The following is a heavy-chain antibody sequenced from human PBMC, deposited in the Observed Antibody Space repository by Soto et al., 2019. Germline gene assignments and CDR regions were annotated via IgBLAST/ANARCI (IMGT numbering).Heavy chain of an antibody. CDR1: GFTFSSYA. CDR2: ISGSGGST. V-gene: IGHV3-23*01. CDR3: AKDIVLMVYAISDAFDI. Sequence: VQLLESGGGLVQPGGSLRLSCAASGFTFSSYAMSWVRQAPGKGLEWVSAISGSGGSTYYADSVKGRFTISRDNSKNTLYLQMNSLRAEDTAVYYCAKDIVLMVYAISDAFDIWGQGTMVTVSS. J-gene: IGHJ3*02. D-gene: IGHD2-8*01.